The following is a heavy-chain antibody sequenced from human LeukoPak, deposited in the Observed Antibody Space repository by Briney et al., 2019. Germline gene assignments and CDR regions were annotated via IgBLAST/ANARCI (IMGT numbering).Heavy chain of an antibody. V-gene: IGHV3-48*03. CDR3: AREWYSSSSFLDV. CDR1: GFTVSSYE. CDR2: ISSSGSTI. Sequence: GGSLRLSCAASGFTVSSYEMNWVRQAPGKGLEWVSYISSSGSTIYYADSVKGRFTISRDNAKNSLYLQMNSLRAEDTAVYYCAREWYSSSSFLDVWGKGTTVTVSS. D-gene: IGHD6-6*01. J-gene: IGHJ6*04.